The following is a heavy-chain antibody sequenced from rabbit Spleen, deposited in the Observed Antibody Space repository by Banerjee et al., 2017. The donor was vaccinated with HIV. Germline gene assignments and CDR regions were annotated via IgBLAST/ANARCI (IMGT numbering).Heavy chain of an antibody. CDR3: ARDRLGGYFFDL. V-gene: IGHV1S40*01. Sequence: QSLEESGGDLVKPGASLTLTCTASGVSFSISSYMCWVRQAPGKGLEWIACIDAGSSGFTYFATWAEGRFTISKTSSTTVTLQMTSLTAADTATYFCARDRLGGYFFDLWGPGTLVTVS. J-gene: IGHJ4*01. D-gene: IGHD4-1*01. CDR2: IDAGSSGFT. CDR1: GVSFSISSY.